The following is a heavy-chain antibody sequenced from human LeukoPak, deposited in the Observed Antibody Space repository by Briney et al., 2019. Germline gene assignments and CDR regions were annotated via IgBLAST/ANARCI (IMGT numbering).Heavy chain of an antibody. V-gene: IGHV4-30-4*08. CDR1: GGSISSGDYY. CDR3: ARSGSSWNWFDP. J-gene: IGHJ5*02. D-gene: IGHD6-6*01. CDR2: IYYSGST. Sequence: SQTLSLTCTVSGGSISSGDYYWSWIRQPPGKGLEWIGYIYYSGSTYYNPSLKSRVTISVDTSKNQFSLKLSSVTAADTAVYYCARSGSSWNWFDPWGQGTLVTVSS.